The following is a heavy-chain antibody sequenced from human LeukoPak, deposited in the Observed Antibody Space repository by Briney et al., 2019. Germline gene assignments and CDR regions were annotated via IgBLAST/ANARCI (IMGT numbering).Heavy chain of an antibody. V-gene: IGHV5-51*01. J-gene: IGHJ4*02. CDR3: ARHSATRGIGYKGLGY. CDR2: IFPDDSDT. CDR1: GYSFSNYW. D-gene: IGHD5-12*01. Sequence: GESLKISCQGFGYSFSNYWIGWVRQMPGKGLEWMGIIFPDDSDTRYNPSFQGQVTISVDKSTSTAYLQWSSLKASDTAMYYCARHSATRGIGYKGLGYWGQGTLVTVSS.